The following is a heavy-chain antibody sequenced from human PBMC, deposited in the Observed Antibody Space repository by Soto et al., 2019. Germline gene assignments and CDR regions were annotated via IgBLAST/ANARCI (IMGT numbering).Heavy chain of an antibody. J-gene: IGHJ6*02. Sequence: XESLKISWKGSGNSFTSYLIGWVRQMPGKGLEWMGIIYPGDSDTRYSPSFQGQVTISADKSISTAYLQWSSLKASDTAMYYCARHGGVGATWYYYGMDVWGQGTTVTVSS. CDR1: GNSFTSYL. D-gene: IGHD1-26*01. CDR2: IYPGDSDT. V-gene: IGHV5-51*01. CDR3: ARHGGVGATWYYYGMDV.